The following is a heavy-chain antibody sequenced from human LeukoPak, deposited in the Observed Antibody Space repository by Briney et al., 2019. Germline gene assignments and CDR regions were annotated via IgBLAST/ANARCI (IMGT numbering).Heavy chain of an antibody. CDR2: LSIDGVNT. V-gene: IGHV3-23*01. J-gene: IGHJ4*02. Sequence: GGSLRLSCAVSGFTFSNYAMGWVRQAPGKGLEWVSALSIDGVNTYYADSVKGRFTISRDNSKNTLYLQMNSLRAEDTAVYYCAKDDGDYAKGYYFDYWGPGTLVTVSS. D-gene: IGHD4-17*01. CDR1: GFTFSNYA. CDR3: AKDDGDYAKGYYFDY.